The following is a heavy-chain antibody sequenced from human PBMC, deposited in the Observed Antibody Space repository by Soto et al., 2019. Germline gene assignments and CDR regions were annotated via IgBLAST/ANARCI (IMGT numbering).Heavy chain of an antibody. J-gene: IGHJ4*02. CDR2: IYNNGGT. CDR3: VSSPSGSNTCKSPLDF. CDR1: GASISSSRYY. D-gene: IGHD3-10*01. Sequence: QPQLQESGPGLLKPSETLSLTCTVSGASISSSRYYWGWIRQPPGKGLEWIGNIYNNGGTYYNPSLKSRAAISLDTSTNQFSLKLNSVAAADTAVYYCVSSPSGSNTCKSPLDFWGQGTLVTVSS. V-gene: IGHV4-39*01.